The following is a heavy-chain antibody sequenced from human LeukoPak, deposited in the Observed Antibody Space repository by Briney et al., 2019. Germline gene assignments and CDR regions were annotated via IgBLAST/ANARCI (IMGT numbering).Heavy chain of an antibody. D-gene: IGHD2-2*01. CDR2: IYHNGST. V-gene: IGHV4-30-2*01. Sequence: PSQTLSLTCTVSGVSISSGGYYWSWIRQPPGKGLEWIGYIYHNGSTYYNPSLNSRVTISVDRSKNQFSLKLSSVAAADTAVYYCARARRVPAAKYYFDYWGQGTLVTVSS. J-gene: IGHJ4*02. CDR1: GVSISSGGYY. CDR3: ARARRVPAAKYYFDY.